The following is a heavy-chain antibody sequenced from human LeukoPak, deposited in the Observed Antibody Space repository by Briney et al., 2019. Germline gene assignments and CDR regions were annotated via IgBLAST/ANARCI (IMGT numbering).Heavy chain of an antibody. CDR3: ARGWLQTGFDC. Sequence: SQTLSLTCAISGDSVSVNSGAWNWIRQSPSRGLEWLGRTYYKSKWCNEYAVSVKSRITINPDTTKNQFSLQLNSVTPEDTALYYCARGWLQTGFDCWGQGTLVTVSS. V-gene: IGHV6-1*01. CDR1: GDSVSVNSGA. J-gene: IGHJ4*02. CDR2: TYYKSKWCN. D-gene: IGHD5-24*01.